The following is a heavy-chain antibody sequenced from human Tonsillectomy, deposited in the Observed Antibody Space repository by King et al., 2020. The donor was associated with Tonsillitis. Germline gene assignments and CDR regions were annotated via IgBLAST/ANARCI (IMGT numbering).Heavy chain of an antibody. D-gene: IGHD2-15*01. CDR1: GFTFSSYA. V-gene: IGHV3-23*04. CDR3: AKQRGFNGGIPSSLTWFDP. CDR2: ISGSGAGT. Sequence: VQLVESGGGLVQPGGSLRLSCAASGFTFSSYAMSWVRQAPGKGLEWVSAISGSGAGTYYAESVKGRFTISRDNSKNTLYLQMNSLRAEDTAVYYCAKQRGFNGGIPSSLTWFDPWGQGTWSPSPQ. J-gene: IGHJ5*02.